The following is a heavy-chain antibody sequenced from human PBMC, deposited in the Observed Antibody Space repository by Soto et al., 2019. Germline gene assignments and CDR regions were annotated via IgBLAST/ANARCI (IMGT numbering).Heavy chain of an antibody. D-gene: IGHD5-12*01. CDR3: ARVPDSGYDLAVAGGWNAFDI. CDR1: GDSVSSNSAA. V-gene: IGHV6-1*01. Sequence: PSQTLSLTCAISGDSVSSNSAAWNWIRQSPSRGLEWLGRTYYRSKWYNDYAVSVKSRITINPDTSKNQFSLQLNSVTPEDTAVYYCARVPDSGYDLAVAGGWNAFDIWGQGTMVTVSS. CDR2: TYYRSKWYN. J-gene: IGHJ3*02.